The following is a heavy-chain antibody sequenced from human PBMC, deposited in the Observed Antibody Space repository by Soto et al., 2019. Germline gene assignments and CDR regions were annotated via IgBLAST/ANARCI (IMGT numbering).Heavy chain of an antibody. V-gene: IGHV3-48*01. CDR3: ARADISAWYLDY. CDR1: GFTFSTYS. J-gene: IGHJ4*02. CDR2: ISTDSTTI. D-gene: IGHD6-19*01. Sequence: EVQLVESGGGLVQPGGSLRLSCAASGFTFSTYSMNWVRQAPGKGLEWVSYISTDSTTIYYADSVKGRFTISRDSAKNSLYLHMNSLRAEDTAVYYCARADISAWYLDYWGQGTLVTVSS.